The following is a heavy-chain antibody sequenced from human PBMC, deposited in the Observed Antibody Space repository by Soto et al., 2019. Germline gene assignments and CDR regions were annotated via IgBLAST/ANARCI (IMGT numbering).Heavy chain of an antibody. V-gene: IGHV1-69*01. CDR3: ARTGKSSGWLFDY. CDR2: IIPIFGTA. D-gene: IGHD6-19*01. J-gene: IGHJ4*02. CDR1: GGTFSSYA. Sequence: QVQLVQSGAEVKKPGSSVKVSCKASGGTFSSYAISWVRQAPGQGLEWMGGIIPIFGTANYAQKFQGRVRITADESTSTAYMERSSLRSEDTAVYYCARTGKSSGWLFDYWGQGTLVTVSS.